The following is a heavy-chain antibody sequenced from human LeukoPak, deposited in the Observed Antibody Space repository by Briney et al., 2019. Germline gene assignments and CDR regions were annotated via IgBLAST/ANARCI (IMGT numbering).Heavy chain of an antibody. D-gene: IGHD6-25*01. CDR1: GFTFSDYY. J-gene: IGHJ4*02. V-gene: IGHV3-11*01. CDR3: AKGSDSSAWTLFDY. CDR2: ISSSGSTI. Sequence: GGSLRLSCAASGFTFSDYYMSWIRQAPGKGLEWVSYISSSGSTIYYADSVKGRFTISRDNSQNTLYLQMNSLRAEDTAVYYCAKGSDSSAWTLFDYWGQGTLVTVSS.